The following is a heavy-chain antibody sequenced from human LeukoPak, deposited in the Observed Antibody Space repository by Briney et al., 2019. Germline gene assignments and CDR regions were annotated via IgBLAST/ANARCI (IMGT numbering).Heavy chain of an antibody. CDR1: GYTFTSYG. J-gene: IGHJ3*02. Sequence: ASVKVSCKASGYTFTSYGISWVRQAPGQGLEWMGWISAYNGNTNYAQKLQGRVTMTTDTSTSTAYMELRSLRSDDTAVYYCARDYPGVGDYEDAFDIWGQGTMVTVSS. CDR2: ISAYNGNT. V-gene: IGHV1-18*01. D-gene: IGHD4-17*01. CDR3: ARDYPGVGDYEDAFDI.